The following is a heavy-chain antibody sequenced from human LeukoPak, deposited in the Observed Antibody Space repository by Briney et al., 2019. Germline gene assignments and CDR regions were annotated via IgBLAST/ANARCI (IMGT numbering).Heavy chain of an antibody. CDR1: GGSISSYY. J-gene: IGHJ3*02. CDR3: ARDYNWNYGVDPLAPDGNAFDI. V-gene: IGHV4-59*01. D-gene: IGHD1-7*01. CDR2: IYYSGST. Sequence: SETLSLTCTVSGGSISSYYWSWIRQPPGKGLEWIGYIYYSGSTNYNPSLKSRVTISVDTSKNQFSLKLSSVTAADTAVYYCARDYNWNYGVDPLAPDGNAFDIWGQGTMVTVSS.